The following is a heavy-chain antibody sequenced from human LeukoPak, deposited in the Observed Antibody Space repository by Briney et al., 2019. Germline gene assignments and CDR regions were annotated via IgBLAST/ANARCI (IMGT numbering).Heavy chain of an antibody. V-gene: IGHV4-34*01. CDR2: INPSGST. D-gene: IGHD5-18*01. CDR3: ARVAYRYVINDWSRTGLGAYPTKYYYHMDV. Sequence: PSETLSLTCAAYGGSFSDYYWSWIRQPPGKGLEWIGEINPSGSTNYGPSLKSRVTISVDTSKNQFSLKLSSVAAADTAVYFCARVAYRYVINDWSRTGLGAYPTKYYYHMDVWDKGTTVTVSS. J-gene: IGHJ6*03. CDR1: GGSFSDYY.